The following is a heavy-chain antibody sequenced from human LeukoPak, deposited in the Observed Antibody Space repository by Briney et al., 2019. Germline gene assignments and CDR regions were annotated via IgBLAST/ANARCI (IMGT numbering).Heavy chain of an antibody. D-gene: IGHD2-2*01. Sequence: SETLSLTCAVYGGSFSGYYWSWIRQPPGKGLEWIGEINHSGSTNYNPSLKSRVTISVDTSKNQFSLKLSSVTAADTAVYYCARGVEYLFRAFDIWGQGTMVTVSS. V-gene: IGHV4-34*01. CDR2: INHSGST. J-gene: IGHJ3*02. CDR1: GGSFSGYY. CDR3: ARGVEYLFRAFDI.